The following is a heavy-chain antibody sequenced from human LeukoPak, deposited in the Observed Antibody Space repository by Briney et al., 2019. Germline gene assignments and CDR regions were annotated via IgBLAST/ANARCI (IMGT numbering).Heavy chain of an antibody. V-gene: IGHV3-30*18. CDR3: AKDPSEYCSSTSCYGSFDY. Sequence: PGRSLRLSCAASGFTFSSYGMHWVRQAPGKGLEWVAVISYDGSNKYYADSVKGRFTISRDNSKNTLYLQMNSLRAEDTAVYYCAKDPSEYCSSTSCYGSFDYWGQGTLVTVSS. CDR1: GFTFSSYG. CDR2: ISYDGSNK. D-gene: IGHD2-2*01. J-gene: IGHJ4*02.